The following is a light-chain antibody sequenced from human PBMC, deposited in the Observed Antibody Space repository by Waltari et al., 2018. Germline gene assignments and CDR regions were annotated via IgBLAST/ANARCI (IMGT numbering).Light chain of an antibody. Sequence: DLQMTQSPSSLSASVGDRVTLTCRASQRINNYLNWYQQKPEKAPNLLIYAASSLHSGIPSRFSGSGSGTDVTLTISSLQADDVATYYCQQSSSTPQDAFGQGTKLEIK. J-gene: IGKJ2*01. CDR2: AAS. CDR3: QQSSSTPQDA. CDR1: QRINNY. V-gene: IGKV1-39*01.